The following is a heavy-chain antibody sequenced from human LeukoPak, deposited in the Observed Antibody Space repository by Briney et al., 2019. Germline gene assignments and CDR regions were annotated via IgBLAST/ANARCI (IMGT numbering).Heavy chain of an antibody. D-gene: IGHD2-2*01. CDR2: IYTSGST. CDR1: GGSISSYY. CDR3: AREVCSSTSCKSNNNWFDP. J-gene: IGHJ5*02. V-gene: IGHV4-4*07. Sequence: PSETLSLTCTVSGGSISSYYWSWIRQPAGKGLEWIGRIYTSGSTNYNPSLKSRVTMSVDTSKNQFSLKLSSVTAADTAVYYCAREVCSSTSCKSNNNWFDPGGQGTLVTVSS.